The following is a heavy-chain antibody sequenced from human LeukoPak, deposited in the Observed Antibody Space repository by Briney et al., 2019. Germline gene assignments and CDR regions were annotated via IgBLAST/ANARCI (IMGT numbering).Heavy chain of an antibody. V-gene: IGHV1-18*01. CDR3: ARSYCSSTSCYGPTFDY. CDR1: GHTFTSYG. CDR2: ISAYNGNT. D-gene: IGHD2-2*01. J-gene: IGHJ4*02. Sequence: ASVKVSCKASGHTFTSYGISWVRQAPGQGLEWMGWISAYNGNTNYAQKLQGRVTMTTDTSTSTAYMELRSLRSDDTAVYYCARSYCSSTSCYGPTFDYWGQGTLVTVSS.